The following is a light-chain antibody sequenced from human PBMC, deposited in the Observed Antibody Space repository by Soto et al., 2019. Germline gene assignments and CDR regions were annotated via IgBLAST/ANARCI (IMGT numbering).Light chain of an antibody. V-gene: IGKV1-16*01. J-gene: IGKJ1*01. CDR3: QQYNSYLST. CDR1: QSISNY. Sequence: DIQMTQSPSSLSASVGDRVTITCRASQSISNYLNWYQQKPGKAPKLLIYAASSLESGVPSRFSGSGSGTEFTLTISSLQPDDFATYYCQQYNSYLSTFGQGTKVDIK. CDR2: AAS.